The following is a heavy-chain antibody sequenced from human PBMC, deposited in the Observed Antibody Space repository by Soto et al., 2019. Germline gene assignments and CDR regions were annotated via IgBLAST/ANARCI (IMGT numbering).Heavy chain of an antibody. J-gene: IGHJ4*02. CDR1: GFTFSSYW. D-gene: IGHD1-26*01. Sequence: EVQLVESGGGLVQPGGSLRLSCAASGFTFSSYWRSWVRQAPGKGLEWVANIKQDETEKYYVDSVKGRFTISRDNAKNSLYLQMNSLRAEDTAVYYCARLVSAAANDYWGQGTLVTVSS. CDR3: ARLVSAAANDY. V-gene: IGHV3-7*04. CDR2: IKQDETEK.